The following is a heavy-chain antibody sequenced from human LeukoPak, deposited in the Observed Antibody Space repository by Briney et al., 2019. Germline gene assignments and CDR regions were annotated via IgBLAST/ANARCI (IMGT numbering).Heavy chain of an antibody. CDR1: GFTFSSYS. CDR3: ARDLYSYGYVGDY. CDR2: ISSSSSYI. D-gene: IGHD5-18*01. V-gene: IGHV3-21*01. J-gene: IGHJ4*02. Sequence: GGSLRLSCAASGFTFSSYSMNWVRQAPGNGLEWVSSISSSSSYIYYADSVKGRFTISRDNAKNSLYLQMNSLRAEDTAVYYCARDLYSYGYVGDYWGQGTLVTVSS.